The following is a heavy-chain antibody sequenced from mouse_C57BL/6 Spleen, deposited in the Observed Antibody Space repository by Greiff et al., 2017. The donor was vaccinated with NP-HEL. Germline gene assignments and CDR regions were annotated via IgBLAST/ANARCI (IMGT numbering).Heavy chain of an antibody. Sequence: QVQLQLSGAELVRPGTSVKVSCKASGYAFTNSLIEWVKQRPGQGLEWIGVINPGRGGTNYNEQFKGKATLTADKSSSTAYMQLSSLTSEDSAVYFCARRRGDYYGSSYYFDYWGQGTTLTVSS. V-gene: IGHV1-54*01. J-gene: IGHJ2*01. D-gene: IGHD1-1*01. CDR3: ARRRGDYYGSSYYFDY. CDR1: GYAFTNSL. CDR2: INPGRGGT.